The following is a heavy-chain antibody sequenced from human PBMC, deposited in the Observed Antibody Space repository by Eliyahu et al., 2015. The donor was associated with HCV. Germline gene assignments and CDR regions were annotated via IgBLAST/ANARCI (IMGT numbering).Heavy chain of an antibody. V-gene: IGHV3-21*01. D-gene: IGHD6-13*01. CDR3: ARDHPYSSSCFDY. CDR2: ISSSSSYI. CDR1: GFTFSSYS. J-gene: IGHJ4*02. Sequence: EVQLVESGGGLVKPGGSLRLSCAASGFTFSSYSMNWVRQAPGKGLEWVSSISSSSSYIYYADSVKGRFTISRDNAKNSLYLQMNSLRAEDTAVYYCARDHPYSSSCFDYWGQGTLVTVSS.